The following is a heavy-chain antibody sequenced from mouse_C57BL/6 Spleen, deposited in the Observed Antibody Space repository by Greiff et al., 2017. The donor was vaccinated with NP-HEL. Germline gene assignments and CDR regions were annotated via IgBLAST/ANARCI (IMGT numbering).Heavy chain of an antibody. CDR3: AREDYYGKGAMDY. Sequence: EVMLVESGGGLVKPGGSLKLSCAASGFTFSSYAMSWVRQTPETRLEWVATISDGGSYTYYPDNVKGRFTISRDNAKNNLYLQMSHLKSEDTAMYYCAREDYYGKGAMDYWGQGTSVTVSS. CDR2: ISDGGSYT. V-gene: IGHV5-4*01. CDR1: GFTFSSYA. D-gene: IGHD2-1*01. J-gene: IGHJ4*01.